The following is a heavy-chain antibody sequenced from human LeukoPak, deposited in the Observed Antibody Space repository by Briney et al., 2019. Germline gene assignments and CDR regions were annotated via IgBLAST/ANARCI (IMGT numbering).Heavy chain of an antibody. CDR1: GDSISTYY. J-gene: IGHJ4*02. Sequence: SETLSLTCTVSGDSISTYYWSWIRQPPGKGLEWIGYIHYSGSTNYNPSLRSRVTISVDTSKNQFSLKLSSATAADTAVYFCARRANNSVMFDYWGQGTLVTVSS. CDR3: ARRANNSVMFDY. D-gene: IGHD3-16*01. V-gene: IGHV4-59*08. CDR2: IHYSGST.